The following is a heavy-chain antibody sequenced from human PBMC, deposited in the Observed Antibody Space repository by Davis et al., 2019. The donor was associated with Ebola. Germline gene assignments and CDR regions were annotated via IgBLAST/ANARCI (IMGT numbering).Heavy chain of an antibody. Sequence: GESLKISCAASGFTFSSYSMNWVRQAPGKGLEWVSSISSSSSYIYYADSVKGRFTISRDNAKNSLYLQMNSLRAEDTAVYYCAKGRGSGWGGADYWGQGTLVTVSS. CDR3: AKGRGSGWGGADY. V-gene: IGHV3-21*01. CDR1: GFTFSSYS. D-gene: IGHD6-19*01. CDR2: ISSSSSYI. J-gene: IGHJ4*02.